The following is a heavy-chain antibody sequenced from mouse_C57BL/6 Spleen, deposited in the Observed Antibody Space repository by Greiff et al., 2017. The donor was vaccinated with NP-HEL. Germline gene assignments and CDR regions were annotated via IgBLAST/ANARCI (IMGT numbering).Heavy chain of an antibody. Sequence: EVKLMESGGGLVKPGGSLKLSCAASGFTFSSYAMSWVRQTPEKRLEWVATISDGGSYTYYPDNVKGRFTISRDNATNNPYLQMSHLTSEDTAMYYCARERGYYGSSPFADWGQGTLVTVSA. V-gene: IGHV5-4*01. CDR3: ARERGYYGSSPFAD. CDR2: ISDGGSYT. D-gene: IGHD1-1*01. J-gene: IGHJ3*01. CDR1: GFTFSSYA.